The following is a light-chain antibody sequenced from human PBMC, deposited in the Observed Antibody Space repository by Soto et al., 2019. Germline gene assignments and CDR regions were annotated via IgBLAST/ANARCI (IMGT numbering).Light chain of an antibody. V-gene: IGKV3-20*01. Sequence: IVFTKSPGTLSLSPLGVATRAFRASQIVTYSYLAWYQQKPGQAPRLLMYGASNRATGIPDRISGSGSGTDFTLTISSLETEDFAVYYCQQYESSRTFGQGTKVDI. CDR3: QQYESSRT. J-gene: IGKJ1*01. CDR2: GAS. CDR1: QIVTYSY.